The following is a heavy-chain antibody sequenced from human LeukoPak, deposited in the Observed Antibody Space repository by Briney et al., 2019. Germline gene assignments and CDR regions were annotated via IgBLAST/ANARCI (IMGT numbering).Heavy chain of an antibody. CDR1: GGSFSGYY. CDR3: ARPITVSGATDGFDI. D-gene: IGHD3-3*01. J-gene: IGHJ3*02. Sequence: ETLSLTCAVYGGSFSGYYWSWIRQPPGKGLEWVANIKQDGNEKYYVDSVKGRFTISRDNAKNSLYLQMDSLRVEDTAVYYCARPITVSGATDGFDIWGQGTMVTVSS. V-gene: IGHV3-7*01. CDR2: IKQDGNEK.